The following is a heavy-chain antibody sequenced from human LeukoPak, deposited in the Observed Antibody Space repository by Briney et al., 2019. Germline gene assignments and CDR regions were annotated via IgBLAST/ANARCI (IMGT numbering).Heavy chain of an antibody. CDR1: GFTLRGFG. Sequence: PGRSLRLSCAASGFTLRGFGWTWVAQAPGRGLEGGAFLRFDGSNKYYADSVKGRFTISRDNSKNTLYLQMNSLRAEDTAVYYCAKDSEVVLLWFGGYVDVWGKGTTVTVSS. CDR3: AKDSEVVLLWFGGYVDV. V-gene: IGHV3-30*02. CDR2: LRFDGSNK. J-gene: IGHJ6*03. D-gene: IGHD3-10*01.